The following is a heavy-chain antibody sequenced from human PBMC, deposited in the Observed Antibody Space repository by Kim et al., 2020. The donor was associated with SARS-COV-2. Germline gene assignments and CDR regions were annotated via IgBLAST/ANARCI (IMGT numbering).Heavy chain of an antibody. D-gene: IGHD3-22*01. Sequence: YADSVKRRITIPRNNAKNTMPLQMSSLRDEDTAVYYCASDLRSYDSSGYMWGQGTLVTVSS. J-gene: IGHJ4*02. CDR3: ASDLRSYDSSGYM. V-gene: IGHV3-74*01.